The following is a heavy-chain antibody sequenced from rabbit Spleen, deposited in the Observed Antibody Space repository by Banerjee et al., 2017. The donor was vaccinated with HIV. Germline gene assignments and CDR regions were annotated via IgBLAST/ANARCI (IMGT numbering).Heavy chain of an antibody. CDR2: INAATGKP. CDR3: ARDAGTYDYIDGYFNL. V-gene: IGHV1S45*01. D-gene: IGHD4-2*01. Sequence: QEQVVESGGGLVKPGASLTLTCTTSGFTLSGYWMCWVRQAPGKGPEWIACINAATGKPVYATWAKGRFTISRTSSTTVTLRMTSLTAADRATYFCARDAGTYDYIDGYFNLWGPGTLVTVS. J-gene: IGHJ4*01. CDR1: GFTLSGYW.